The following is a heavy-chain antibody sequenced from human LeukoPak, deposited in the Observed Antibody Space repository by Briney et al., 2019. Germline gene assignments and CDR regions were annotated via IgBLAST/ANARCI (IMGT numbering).Heavy chain of an antibody. Sequence: GGSLRLSCAASGFTFSSYWMHWVRQAPGKGLVWVSRLHSDGSSTSYADSVKGRFTISRDNSKNTLYLQMNSLRAEDTAVYYCANGNRCTSPNCLGYYYFYMDVWGKGTTVTVSS. J-gene: IGHJ6*03. CDR1: GFTFSSYW. CDR2: LHSDGSST. D-gene: IGHD2-8*01. V-gene: IGHV3-74*01. CDR3: ANGNRCTSPNCLGYYYFYMDV.